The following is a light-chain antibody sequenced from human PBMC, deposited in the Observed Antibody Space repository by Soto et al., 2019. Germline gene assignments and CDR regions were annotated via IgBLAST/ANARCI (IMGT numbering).Light chain of an antibody. J-gene: IGKJ1*01. CDR2: KAS. Sequence: DIQMTQSPSTLSASVGDRVTITCRASQSISSWLAWYQQKPGKAPKLLIYKASSLESGVPSRFSGSGSGTEFTLTISSLQPDDFATYYCQQYNSYLRTFGQGTKVEIE. V-gene: IGKV1-5*03. CDR1: QSISSW. CDR3: QQYNSYLRT.